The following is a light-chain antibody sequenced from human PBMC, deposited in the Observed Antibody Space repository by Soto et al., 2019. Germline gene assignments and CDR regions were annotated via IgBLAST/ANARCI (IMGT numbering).Light chain of an antibody. CDR3: SSSTSTYTVI. Sequence: QSALTQPASVSGSPGQSITISCTGSSSDVGSYNLVSWYQHHPANAPKLIIYEGVKQPSGVSNRFSGSQSGNTASLTISGLQAEDEADYYCSSSTSTYTVIFGGGTKLTVL. CDR2: EGV. CDR1: SSDVGSYNL. V-gene: IGLV2-14*02. J-gene: IGLJ2*01.